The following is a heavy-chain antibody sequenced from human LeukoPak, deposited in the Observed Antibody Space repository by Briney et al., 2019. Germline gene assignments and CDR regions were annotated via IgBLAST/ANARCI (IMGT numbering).Heavy chain of an antibody. CDR1: GFTFGGYA. CDR3: ARQLGYCSGGTCYFDY. V-gene: IGHV3-23*01. D-gene: IGHD2-15*01. J-gene: IGHJ4*02. Sequence: GGSLRLSCEAPGFTFGGYAMSWVRQAPGEGRGWVSAINPDGDNTYYEDSVKGRFTISRGNSKNTLYLQINNLRAEDTAVYYCARQLGYCSGGTCYFDYWGQGTLVTVSS. CDR2: INPDGDNT.